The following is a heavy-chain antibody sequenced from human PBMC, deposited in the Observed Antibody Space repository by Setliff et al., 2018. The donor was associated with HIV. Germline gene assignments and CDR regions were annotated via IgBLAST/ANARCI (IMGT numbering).Heavy chain of an antibody. CDR1: GYSLSELT. J-gene: IGHJ4*02. V-gene: IGHV1-24*01. D-gene: IGHD3-10*01. CDR3: ATSRYYYGSGSQAPNDY. Sequence: GASVKVSCKVSGYSLSELTMHWVRQAPGKGLDWMGGYDPEDDEIIYAQKFQGRVTITADTSTDTAYMELSSLRSEDTAVYYCATSRYYYGSGSQAPNDYWGQGTLVTVSS. CDR2: YDPEDDEI.